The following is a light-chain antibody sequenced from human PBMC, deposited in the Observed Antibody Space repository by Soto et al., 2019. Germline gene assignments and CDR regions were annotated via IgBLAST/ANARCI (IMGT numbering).Light chain of an antibody. CDR1: SSDVGSYNL. CDR2: EGS. V-gene: IGLV2-23*01. J-gene: IGLJ2*01. CDR3: CSYAGSRV. Sequence: QSALTQPAYVSGSPGQSTTISCTGTSSDVGSYNLVSWYQQHPGKAPKLMIYEGSKRPSGVSNRFSGSKSGNTASLTISGLQAEDEADYYCCSYAGSRVFGGGTKVTVL.